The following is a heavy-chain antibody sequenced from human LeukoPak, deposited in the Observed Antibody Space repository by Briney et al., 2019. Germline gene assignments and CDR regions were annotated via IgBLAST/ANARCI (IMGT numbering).Heavy chain of an antibody. CDR1: GGSISSSSYY. Sequence: PSETLSLTCTVSGGSISSSSYYWGWIRQPPGKGLEWIGSIYYSGSTYYNPSLKSRVTISVDTSKNQFSLKLSSVTAADTAVYYCARSAEQWLVRINWFDPWGQGTLVTVSS. D-gene: IGHD6-19*01. V-gene: IGHV4-39*01. CDR3: ARSAEQWLVRINWFDP. J-gene: IGHJ5*02. CDR2: IYYSGST.